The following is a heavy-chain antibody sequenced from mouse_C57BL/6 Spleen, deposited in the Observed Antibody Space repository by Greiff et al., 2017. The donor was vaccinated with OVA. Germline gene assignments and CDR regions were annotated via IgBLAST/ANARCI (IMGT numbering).Heavy chain of an antibody. CDR1: GYTFTDYE. CDR3: TKGIYYGYDGYAMDY. V-gene: IGHV1-15*01. D-gene: IGHD2-2*01. CDR2: IDPETGGT. J-gene: IGHJ4*01. Sequence: VKLMESGAELVRPGASVTLSCKASGYTFTDYEMHWVKQTPVHGLEWIGAIDPETGGTAYNQKFKGKAILTADKSSSTAYMELRSLTSEDSAVYYCTKGIYYGYDGYAMDYWGQGTSVTVSS.